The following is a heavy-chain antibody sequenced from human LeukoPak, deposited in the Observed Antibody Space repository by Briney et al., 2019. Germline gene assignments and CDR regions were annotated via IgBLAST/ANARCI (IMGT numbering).Heavy chain of an antibody. CDR3: ARLLIYCSSTSCHFDY. V-gene: IGHV4-39*01. J-gene: IGHJ4*02. CDR1: GRSISSSNYY. CDR2: IYYSGIT. D-gene: IGHD2-2*01. Sequence: SETLSLTCTVSGRSISSSNYYWRWIRQPPGKGLVWIGSIYYSGITYYNPSLKSRVTISVETSNNQFSLKLSSVTAADTAMYYCARLLIYCSSTSCHFDYWGQGTLVTVSS.